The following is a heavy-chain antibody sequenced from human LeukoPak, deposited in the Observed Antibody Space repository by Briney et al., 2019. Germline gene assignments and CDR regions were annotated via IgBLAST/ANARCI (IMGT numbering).Heavy chain of an antibody. CDR2: ISYSGIT. CDR1: GGSFSGYY. J-gene: IGHJ4*02. D-gene: IGHD2-15*01. Sequence: SETLSLTCAVYGGSFSGYYWSWIRQPPGKGLEWIGYISYSGITNYNPSLKSRVTISVDTSKNQFSLKLSSVTAADTAVYYCARPRGEDMWFDYWGQGTLVTVSS. CDR3: ARPRGEDMWFDY. V-gene: IGHV4-59*08.